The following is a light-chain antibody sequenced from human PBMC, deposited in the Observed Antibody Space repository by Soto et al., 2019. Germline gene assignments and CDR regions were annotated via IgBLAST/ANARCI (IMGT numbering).Light chain of an antibody. CDR1: SGSVSAGHY. V-gene: IGLV8-61*01. J-gene: IGLJ3*02. CDR3: VLYMGNGISV. CDR2: DTN. Sequence: QTVVTQEPSFSVSPGGTVTLTCGLNSGSVSAGHYPSWYQQTPGQAPRTLIYDTNTLSSGVPDRFSGSILGNKAALTITGAQADDESDYYCVLYMGNGISVFVGGTKVTVL.